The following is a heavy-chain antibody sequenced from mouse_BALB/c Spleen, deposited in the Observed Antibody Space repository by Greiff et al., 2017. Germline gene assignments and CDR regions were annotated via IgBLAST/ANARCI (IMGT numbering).Heavy chain of an antibody. D-gene: IGHD1-2*01. CDR3: ARTLLRPWYFDV. Sequence: EVKLMESGAELVKPGASVKLSCTASGFNTKDTYMHWVKQRPEQGLEWIGRIDPANGNTKYDPKFQGKATITADTSSNTAYLQLSSLTSEDTAVYYCARTLLRPWYFDVWGAGTTVTVSS. CDR1: GFNTKDTY. CDR2: IDPANGNT. V-gene: IGHV14-3*02. J-gene: IGHJ1*01.